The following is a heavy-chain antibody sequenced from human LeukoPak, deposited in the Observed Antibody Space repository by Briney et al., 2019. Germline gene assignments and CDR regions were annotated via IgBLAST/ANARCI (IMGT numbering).Heavy chain of an antibody. J-gene: IGHJ3*02. CDR2: ISNSGGST. Sequence: GGSLRLSCAASGFTFSSYVMSWVRQAPGKGLEWVSSISNSGGSTYYADSVKGRFTISRDNSKNTLYLQMNSLRAEDTAVYYCARVGSGSYFLDGFDIWGQGTMVTVSS. CDR3: ARVGSGSYFLDGFDI. D-gene: IGHD1-26*01. CDR1: GFTFSSYV. V-gene: IGHV3-23*01.